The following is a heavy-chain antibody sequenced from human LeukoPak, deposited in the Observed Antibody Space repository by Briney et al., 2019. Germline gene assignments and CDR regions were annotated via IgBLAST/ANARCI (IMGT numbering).Heavy chain of an antibody. D-gene: IGHD3-10*01. CDR3: ARDSTGYGSGSYPN. J-gene: IGHJ4*02. Sequence: GASVKVSCKGSGYTLSSYGISWVRQAPGQGLEWMGWISTYNGNTNYAQKLQGRVTITADESTSTSYMELSSLRSEDTAVYYCARDSTGYGSGSYPNWGQGTLVTVSS. CDR1: GYTLSSYG. CDR2: ISTYNGNT. V-gene: IGHV1-18*01.